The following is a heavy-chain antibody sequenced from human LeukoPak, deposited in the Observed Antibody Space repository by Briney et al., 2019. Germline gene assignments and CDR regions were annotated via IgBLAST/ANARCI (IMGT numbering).Heavy chain of an antibody. CDR1: GGTFSSYA. V-gene: IGHV1-69*05. CDR2: IIPIFGTA. CDR3: ARGDIVVVPAATPGYFDY. J-gene: IGHJ4*02. D-gene: IGHD2-2*01. Sequence: SVKVSCKASGGTFSSYAISWVRQAPGQGLEWMGGIIPIFGTANYAQKFQGRVTITTDESTSTAYMELSSLRSEDTAVYYCARGDIVVVPAATPGYFDYWGQGTLVTVSS.